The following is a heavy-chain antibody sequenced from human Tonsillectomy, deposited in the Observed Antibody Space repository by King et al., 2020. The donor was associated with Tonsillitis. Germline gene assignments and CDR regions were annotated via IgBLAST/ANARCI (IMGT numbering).Heavy chain of an antibody. CDR1: GGSISSYY. CDR3: ARHLRRYCSGGSCYPLY. Sequence: QLQESGPGLVKPSETLSLTCTVSGGSISSYYWSWIRQPPGKGLEWIGYIYYSGSTNYNPSLKSRVTISVDTSKNQFSLKLSSVTAADTAGYYCARHLRRYCSGGSCYPLYWGQGTLVTVSS. J-gene: IGHJ4*02. CDR2: IYYSGST. V-gene: IGHV4-59*08. D-gene: IGHD2-15*01.